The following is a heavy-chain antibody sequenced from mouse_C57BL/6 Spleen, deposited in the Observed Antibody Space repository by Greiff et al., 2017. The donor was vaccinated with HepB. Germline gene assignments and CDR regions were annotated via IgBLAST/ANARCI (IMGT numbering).Heavy chain of an antibody. D-gene: IGHD2-1*01. J-gene: IGHJ1*03. Sequence: QVQLKQSGAELVKPGASVKLSCKASGYTFTSYWMHWVKQRPGRGLEWIGRIDPNSGGTKYNEKFKSKATLTVDKPSSTAYMQLSSLTSEDSAVYYCARYGNYLYFDVWGTGTTVTVSS. CDR2: IDPNSGGT. V-gene: IGHV1-72*01. CDR3: ARYGNYLYFDV. CDR1: GYTFTSYW.